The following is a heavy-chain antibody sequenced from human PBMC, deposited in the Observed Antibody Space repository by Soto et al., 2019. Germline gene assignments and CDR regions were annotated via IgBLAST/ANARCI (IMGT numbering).Heavy chain of an antibody. D-gene: IGHD3-22*01. CDR3: AKGRGFYSDNYFDP. CDR2: IYSSGNA. J-gene: IGHJ5*02. CDR1: LDSISNSY. Sequence: PSETLSLTCSVALDSISNSYWTWIRQPAGKGLEWIGHIYSSGNANYNPSLKSRVTMSLDTSKNQFSLSLKSVTAADTAIYYCAKGRGFYSDNYFDPWGQGTQVTASS. V-gene: IGHV4-4*07.